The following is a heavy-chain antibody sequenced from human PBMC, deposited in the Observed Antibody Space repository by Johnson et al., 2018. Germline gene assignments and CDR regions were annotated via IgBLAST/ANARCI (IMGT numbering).Heavy chain of an antibody. V-gene: IGHV3-64*01. Sequence: VQLVESGGGLVQPGGSLRLSCAASGFTFSSYAMHWVRQAPGKGLEYVSAISSNGGSTYYANSVKGRFTISRDNAKNSLYLQMNSLRAEDTALYYCARLAAGAFDIWGQGTMVTVSS. CDR2: ISSNGGST. CDR1: GFTFSSYA. J-gene: IGHJ3*02. D-gene: IGHD6-13*01. CDR3: ARLAAGAFDI.